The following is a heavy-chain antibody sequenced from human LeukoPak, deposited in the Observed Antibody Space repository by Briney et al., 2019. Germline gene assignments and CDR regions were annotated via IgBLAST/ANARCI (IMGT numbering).Heavy chain of an antibody. CDR2: IYYSGST. V-gene: IGHV4-39*07. D-gene: IGHD6-13*01. CDR1: GGSISSSSYY. J-gene: IGHJ3*02. CDR3: ASYSSTLGDAFDI. Sequence: PSETLSLTCTVSGGSISSSSYYWGWIRQPPGKGLEWIGSIYYSGSTYYNPSLKSRVTISVDTSKNQFSLKLSSVTAADTAVYYCASYSSTLGDAFDIWGQGTMVTVSS.